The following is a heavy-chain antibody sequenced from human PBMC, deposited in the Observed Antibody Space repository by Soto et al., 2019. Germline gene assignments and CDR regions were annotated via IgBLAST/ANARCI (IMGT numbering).Heavy chain of an antibody. D-gene: IGHD3-9*01. J-gene: IGHJ4*02. CDR1: VLTFNIFA. CDR2: ISYDGREI. CDR3: ASDPLAVTGSFVDD. Sequence: QAWGSLRLSCVTSVLTFNIFAFHWVRQAPGKGLERLSVISYDGREIHYSESVKGRFTISRDSATNTVYLEMNSLRYEDTAVYYCASDPLAVTGSFVDDWGQGTLVTVSS. V-gene: IGHV3-30-3*01.